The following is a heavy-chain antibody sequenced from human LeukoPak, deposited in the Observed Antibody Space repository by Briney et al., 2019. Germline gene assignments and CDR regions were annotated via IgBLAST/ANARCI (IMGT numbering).Heavy chain of an antibody. V-gene: IGHV3-7*01. CDR3: ARASRCGSNTCYTYFDP. Sequence: GGSLRLSCAASGFSFDTYWMTWVRQAPGKGLEWVANIKQDGSELSYVDSVKGRFTISRDNAKSSLFLQMNSLRAEDTAVYYCARASRCGSNTCYTYFDPGGQGTLVTVSS. J-gene: IGHJ5*02. CDR2: IKQDGSEL. CDR1: GFSFDTYW. D-gene: IGHD2-2*02.